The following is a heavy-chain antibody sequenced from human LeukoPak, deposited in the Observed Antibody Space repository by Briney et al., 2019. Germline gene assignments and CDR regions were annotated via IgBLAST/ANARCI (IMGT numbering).Heavy chain of an antibody. CDR2: ISGSGGST. D-gene: IGHD3-10*01. V-gene: IGHV3-23*01. Sequence: GGSLRLSCAASGFTFSSYAMSWVRQAPGKVLEWVSAISGSGGSTYYADSVKGRFTISRDNSKNTLYLQMNSLRAEDTAVYYCARARFGELLYGDYWGQGTLVTVSS. J-gene: IGHJ4*02. CDR3: ARARFGELLYGDY. CDR1: GFTFSSYA.